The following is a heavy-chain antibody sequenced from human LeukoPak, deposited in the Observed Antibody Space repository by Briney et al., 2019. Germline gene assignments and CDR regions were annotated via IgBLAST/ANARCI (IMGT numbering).Heavy chain of an antibody. J-gene: IGHJ4*02. CDR2: ISWNSGSI. Sequence: GRSLRLSCAASGFTFDDYAMHWVRQAPGKGLEWVSGISWNSGSIGYADSVKGRFTISRDSAKNSLYLQMNSLRAKDTALYYCAKGSVSGWDLYYFDYWGQGTLVTVSS. D-gene: IGHD6-19*01. CDR1: GFTFDDYA. CDR3: AKGSVSGWDLYYFDY. V-gene: IGHV3-9*01.